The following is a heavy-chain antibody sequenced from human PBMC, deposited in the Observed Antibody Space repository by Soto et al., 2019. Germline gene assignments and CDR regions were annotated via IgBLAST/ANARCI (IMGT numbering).Heavy chain of an antibody. D-gene: IGHD6-6*01. J-gene: IGHJ6*02. CDR1: GGTFSNYA. V-gene: IGHV1-69*12. Sequence: QVQLVQSGAEVKKPGSSVKVSCKASGGTFSNYAISWVRQAPGHGLEWMGGLSPIFGTAHYAQKFQGRVTITADEPTSTAYMELSSLRSEDTAVYYCARDPYRIAARLPYNYYGMDVWGQGTTVTVSS. CDR2: LSPIFGTA. CDR3: ARDPYRIAARLPYNYYGMDV.